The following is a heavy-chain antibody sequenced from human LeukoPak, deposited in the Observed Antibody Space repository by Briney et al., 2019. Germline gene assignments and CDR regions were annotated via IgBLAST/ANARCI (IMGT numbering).Heavy chain of an antibody. Sequence: GGSLRLSCAASGFTFSSYWMSWVRQAPGKGLEWVANMNRDGSEKNYVDSIKGRFTISRDNAANSLYLQMNSLRVEDTAVYYCASVAVAGTGQVFDYWGQGTLVTVSS. J-gene: IGHJ4*02. CDR1: GFTFSSYW. D-gene: IGHD6-19*01. CDR2: MNRDGSEK. V-gene: IGHV3-7*01. CDR3: ASVAVAGTGQVFDY.